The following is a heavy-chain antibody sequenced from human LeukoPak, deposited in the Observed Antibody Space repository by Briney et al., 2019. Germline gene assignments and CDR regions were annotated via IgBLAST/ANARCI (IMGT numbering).Heavy chain of an antibody. CDR2: ISSSSSYI. CDR3: ARVGADDAFDI. V-gene: IGHV3-21*01. CDR1: GFTFSSYS. J-gene: IGHJ3*02. Sequence: GGSLRLPCAASGFTFSSYSMNWVRQAPGKGLEWVSSISSSSSYIYCADSVKGRFTTSRDNAKNSLYLQMNSLRAEDTAVYYCARVGADDAFDIWGQGTMVTVSS. D-gene: IGHD1-26*01.